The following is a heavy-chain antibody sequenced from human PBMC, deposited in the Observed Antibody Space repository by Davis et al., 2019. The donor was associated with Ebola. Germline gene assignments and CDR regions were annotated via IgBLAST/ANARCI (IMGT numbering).Heavy chain of an antibody. Sequence: MPSETLSLTCAVYGGSFSGYYWSWIRQPPGKGLEWIGEINHSGSTNYNPSLKSRVTISADKSISTAYLQWSSLKASDTAMYYCARLGYGDSYGFGSFYNYFDYWGQGTLVTVSS. CDR3: ARLGYGDSYGFGSFYNYFDY. CDR2: INHSGST. J-gene: IGHJ4*02. CDR1: GGSFSGYY. V-gene: IGHV4-34*01. D-gene: IGHD5-18*01.